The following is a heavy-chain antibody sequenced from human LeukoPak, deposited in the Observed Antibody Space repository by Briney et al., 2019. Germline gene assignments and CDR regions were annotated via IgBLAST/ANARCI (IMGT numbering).Heavy chain of an antibody. Sequence: GGSLRLSCAASGFTVSSNYMSWVRQAPGKRLEWVSAISGSGGSTYYADSVKGRFTISRDNSKNTLYLQMNSLRAEDTAVYYCANLSPYSGSSFDYWGQGTLVTVSS. CDR3: ANLSPYSGSSFDY. V-gene: IGHV3-23*01. D-gene: IGHD1-26*01. CDR1: GFTVSSNY. J-gene: IGHJ4*02. CDR2: ISGSGGST.